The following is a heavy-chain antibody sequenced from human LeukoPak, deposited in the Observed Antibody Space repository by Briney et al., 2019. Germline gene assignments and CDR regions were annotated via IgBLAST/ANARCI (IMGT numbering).Heavy chain of an antibody. J-gene: IGHJ6*02. CDR3: ARGGSSSGSYYYGVDA. CDR2: INPNSGDT. CDR1: GYTFSGNY. Sequence: ASVRVSCKTSGYTFSGNYIYWVRQAAGQGLEWMGWINPNSGDTNYAQKFRGRVTMTRDTSISTAYMDLSSLISDDTAVYYCARGGSSSGSYYYGVDAWGQGTTVTVSS. D-gene: IGHD3-10*01. V-gene: IGHV1-2*02.